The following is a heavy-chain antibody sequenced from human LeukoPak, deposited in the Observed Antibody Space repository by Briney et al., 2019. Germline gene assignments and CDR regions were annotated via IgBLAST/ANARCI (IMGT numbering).Heavy chain of an antibody. J-gene: IGHJ3*02. V-gene: IGHV6-1*01. CDR2: TYYRSKWYN. D-gene: IGHD4-23*01. Sequence: SQTLSLTCAISGDSVSSNSAAWNWIRQSPSRGLEWLGRTYYRSKWYNDYAVSVKSRITINPDTSKNQFSLQLNSVTPEDTAVYYCARGPTVVTGGDDAFDIWGQGTMVTVSS. CDR1: GDSVSSNSAA. CDR3: ARGPTVVTGGDDAFDI.